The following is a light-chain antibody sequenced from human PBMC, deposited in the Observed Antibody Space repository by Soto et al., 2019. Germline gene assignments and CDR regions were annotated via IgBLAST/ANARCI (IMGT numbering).Light chain of an antibody. Sequence: QSVLTQPPSASGTPGQRVTISCSGSSSNLGTNYVYWYQQLPGTAPKLLIYTNSQRPSGVPDRFSGSKSGTSASLAISGLRSEDEADYYCCSYAGSSTFVFGSGTKVTVL. CDR1: SSNLGTNY. CDR2: TNS. V-gene: IGLV1-47*02. CDR3: CSYAGSSTFV. J-gene: IGLJ1*01.